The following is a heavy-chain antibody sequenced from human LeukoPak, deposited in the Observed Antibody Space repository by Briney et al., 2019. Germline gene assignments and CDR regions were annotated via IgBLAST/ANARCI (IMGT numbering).Heavy chain of an antibody. Sequence: GESLTLSCAASGFTFSSYSMNWVRQAPAKGLEWESSISSSSSYIYYADSVTSRLTIISDNAKNSLYLQINSLRAEDTAVYYGEREPKYCSGGSCQDYWGQGTLVTVSS. CDR1: GFTFSSYS. D-gene: IGHD2-15*01. V-gene: IGHV3-21*06. J-gene: IGHJ4*02. CDR3: EREPKYCSGGSCQDY. CDR2: ISSSSSYI.